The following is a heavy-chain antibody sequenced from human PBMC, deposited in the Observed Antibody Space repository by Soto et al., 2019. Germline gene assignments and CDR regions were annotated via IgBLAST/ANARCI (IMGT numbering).Heavy chain of an antibody. Sequence: ASVKVSCKTSGYTFNTYGINWVRQAPGQGLELMGWISAYDGKTTYAEKFQGRATMTTDTSTSTAYMELRSLRSDDTAIYYCARDPHEFWTSYWFDPWGPGTPVTVSS. CDR3: ARDPHEFWTSYWFDP. CDR1: GYTFNTYG. J-gene: IGHJ5*02. V-gene: IGHV1-18*01. D-gene: IGHD3-3*01. CDR2: ISAYDGKT.